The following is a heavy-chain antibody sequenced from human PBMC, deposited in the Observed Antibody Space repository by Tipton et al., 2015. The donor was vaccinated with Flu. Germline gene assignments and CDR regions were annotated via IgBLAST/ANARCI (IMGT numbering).Heavy chain of an antibody. CDR2: IYTSGTT. CDR1: GGSMSSFY. CDR3: AREKDSRGSEYFQQ. J-gene: IGHJ1*01. Sequence: TLSLTCTASGGSMSSFYWSWIRQPAGKGLEFIGRIYTSGTTNYNPSLKSRVTVSIDTSKNQFSLRLYSVTAADTAVYFCAREKDSRGSEYFQQWGQGTLVIVSS. V-gene: IGHV4-4*07. D-gene: IGHD6-19*01.